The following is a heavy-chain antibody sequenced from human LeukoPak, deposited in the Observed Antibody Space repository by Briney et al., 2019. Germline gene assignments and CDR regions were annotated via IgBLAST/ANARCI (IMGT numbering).Heavy chain of an antibody. CDR1: GGSFSGYS. Sequence: SETLSLTCAIYGGSFSGYSWNWIRQPPGKGLEWIGEINHSRSTSYNPSLKSRVTISVDTSKNQFSLRLSSVTAADTAVYYCASRLMIAVAASGRSDYFHYWGQGTLVTVSS. D-gene: IGHD6-19*01. V-gene: IGHV4-34*01. J-gene: IGHJ4*02. CDR2: INHSRST. CDR3: ASRLMIAVAASGRSDYFHY.